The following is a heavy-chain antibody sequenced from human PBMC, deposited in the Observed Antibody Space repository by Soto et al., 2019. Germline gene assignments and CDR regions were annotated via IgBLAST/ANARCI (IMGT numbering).Heavy chain of an antibody. CDR3: AADRPVQDSSGYSLREFDY. CDR1: GFTFTSSA. V-gene: IGHV1-58*01. J-gene: IGHJ4*02. D-gene: IGHD3-22*01. CDR2: IVVGSGNT. Sequence: SVMVSCKASGFTFTSSAVQWVRQARGQRLEWIGWIVVGSGNTNYAQKFQERVTITGDMSTSTAYMELSSLRSEDTAVYYCAADRPVQDSSGYSLREFDYWGQGTLVTVSS.